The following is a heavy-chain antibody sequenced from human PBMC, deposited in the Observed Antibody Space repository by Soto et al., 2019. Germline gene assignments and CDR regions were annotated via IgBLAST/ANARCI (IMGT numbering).Heavy chain of an antibody. J-gene: IGHJ6*02. CDR2: ISSSSSYI. CDR1: GFTFGFNA. CDR3: ARDETNIGGMTTVTWGYYGMDV. Sequence: PGGSLRLSCAATGFTFGFNALSWVRQAPGKGLEWVSSISSSSSYIYYADSVKGRFTISRDNAKNSLYLQMNSLRAEDTAGYYCARDETNIGGMTTVTWGYYGMDVWGQGTTGTV. V-gene: IGHV3-21*01. D-gene: IGHD4-4*01.